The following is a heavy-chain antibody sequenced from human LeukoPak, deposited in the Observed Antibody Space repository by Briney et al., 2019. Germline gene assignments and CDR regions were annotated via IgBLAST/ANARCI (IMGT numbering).Heavy chain of an antibody. Sequence: KPSQTLSLTCTVSGGSISSGGYYWSWIRQPPGKGLEWIGYIYHSGSTYYNPSLKSRVTISVDRSKNQFSLKLSSVTAADTAVYYCARSYQLLFSFDYWGQGTLVTVSS. CDR2: IYHSGST. D-gene: IGHD2-2*01. CDR3: ARSYQLLFSFDY. CDR1: GGSISSGGYY. J-gene: IGHJ4*02. V-gene: IGHV4-30-2*01.